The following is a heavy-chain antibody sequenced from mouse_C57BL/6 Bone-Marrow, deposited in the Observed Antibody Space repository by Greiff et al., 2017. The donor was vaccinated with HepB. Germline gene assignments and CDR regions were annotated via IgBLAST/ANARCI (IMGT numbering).Heavy chain of an antibody. Sequence: EVQLVESGGGLVKPGGSLKLSCAASGFTFSSYAMSWVRQTPEKGLEWVATISDGGSYTYYPDNVKGRFTISTDNAKNNLYLQMSSLKSEDTAMYYCARDGGYYVYYVIDYWGQGTSVTVSS. J-gene: IGHJ4*01. CDR3: ARDGGYYVYYVIDY. CDR2: ISDGGSYT. D-gene: IGHD2-3*01. CDR1: GFTFSSYA. V-gene: IGHV5-4*01.